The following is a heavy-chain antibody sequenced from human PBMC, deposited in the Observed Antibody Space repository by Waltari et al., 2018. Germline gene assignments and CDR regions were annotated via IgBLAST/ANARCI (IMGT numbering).Heavy chain of an antibody. CDR1: GYSFTSYW. V-gene: IGHV5-51*01. CDR2: IYPGESDT. D-gene: IGHD3-3*01. J-gene: IGHJ6*02. Sequence: EVQLVQSGAEVKKPGESLKISCKGSGYSFTSYWIGWVRQIPGKGLEWMGIIYPGESDTRYSPSFQGQVTSSAEKASSTAYLQWSSLKASDTAMYYCARRATHGRDDFDEDGMDVWGQGTTVTVSS. CDR3: ARRATHGRDDFDEDGMDV.